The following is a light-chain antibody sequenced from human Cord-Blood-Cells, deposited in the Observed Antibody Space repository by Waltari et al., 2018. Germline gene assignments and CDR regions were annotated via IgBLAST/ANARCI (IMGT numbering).Light chain of an antibody. Sequence: DIQMTPSPSTMSAYVGDRVTITYRASQSISSWLAWYQQKPGKAPKLLIYKASSLESGVPSRFSGSGSGTEFTLTISSLQPDDFATYYCQQYNSYSYTFGQGTKLEIK. V-gene: IGKV1-5*03. CDR1: QSISSW. CDR2: KAS. CDR3: QQYNSYSYT. J-gene: IGKJ2*01.